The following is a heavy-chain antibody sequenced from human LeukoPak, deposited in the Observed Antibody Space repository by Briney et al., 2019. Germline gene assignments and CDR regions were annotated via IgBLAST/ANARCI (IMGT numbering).Heavy chain of an antibody. CDR2: ISWNSGSI. CDR1: GFTFDDYA. J-gene: IGHJ6*02. V-gene: IGHV3-9*01. CDR3: AKDIPVYYGMDV. Sequence: QPGRSLRLSCAASGFTFDDYAMHWVRQAPGKGLEWVSGISWNSGSIGYADSVKGRFTISRDNAKNSLYLQMNSLRAEDTALYYCAKDIPVYYGMDVWGQGTTVTVSS.